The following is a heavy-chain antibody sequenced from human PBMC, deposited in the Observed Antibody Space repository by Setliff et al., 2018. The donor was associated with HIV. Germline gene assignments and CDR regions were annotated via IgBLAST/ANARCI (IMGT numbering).Heavy chain of an antibody. V-gene: IGHV1-24*01. J-gene: IGHJ6*03. CDR2: FDPEDGNT. Sequence: ASVKVSCKISGYTLTELSIHWVRQAPGKGLEWMANFDPEDGNTNYAQKFRGRVTMTTDTSTNTAYMEVRSLTSDDTAVYYCVRVTADRTNYYYYMDVWDKGTTVTV. CDR1: GYTLTELS. D-gene: IGHD2-21*02. CDR3: VRVTADRTNYYYYMDV.